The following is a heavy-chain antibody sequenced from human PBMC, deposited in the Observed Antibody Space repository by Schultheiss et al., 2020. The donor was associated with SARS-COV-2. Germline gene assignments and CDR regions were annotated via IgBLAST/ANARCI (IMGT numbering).Heavy chain of an antibody. D-gene: IGHD3-10*01. CDR3: ARDLHLSRGSFDY. Sequence: SQTLSLTCTVSGGSISDSTYYWAWVRQPPGKGLEWIGSIYYSGSTYYNPSLKSRVTISVDTSKNQFSLKLSSVTAADTAVYYCARDLHLSRGSFDYWGQGTLVTVSS. J-gene: IGHJ4*02. V-gene: IGHV4-39*02. CDR1: GGSISDSTYY. CDR2: IYYSGST.